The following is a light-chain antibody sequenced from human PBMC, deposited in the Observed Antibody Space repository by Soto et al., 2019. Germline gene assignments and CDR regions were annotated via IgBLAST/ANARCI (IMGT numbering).Light chain of an antibody. V-gene: IGKV3-15*01. Sequence: IVVSQSPATLSVTPGERVTFSCRARQGINRKFAWYQHKAGQAPRLLISGASTGATGIPARFSGSGSGTEFTLTINSLQSEDSAVYYCQQYHTWPVTFGGGTNVDI. J-gene: IGKJ4*01. CDR3: QQYHTWPVT. CDR2: GAS. CDR1: QGINRK.